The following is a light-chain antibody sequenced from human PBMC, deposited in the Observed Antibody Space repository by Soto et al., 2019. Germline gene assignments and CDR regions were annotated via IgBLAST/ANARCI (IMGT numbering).Light chain of an antibody. V-gene: IGLV2-8*01. J-gene: IGLJ3*02. Sequence: QSALTQPPSASGSPGQSVTISCTGTSSDVGAYKYVSWYQQYLGKAPKLMIYEVSRRPSGVPDRFSGSKSGNTASLTVSGLQAEDEADYYCTSYAGSNIGVFGGGTKLTVL. CDR1: SSDVGAYKY. CDR2: EVS. CDR3: TSYAGSNIGV.